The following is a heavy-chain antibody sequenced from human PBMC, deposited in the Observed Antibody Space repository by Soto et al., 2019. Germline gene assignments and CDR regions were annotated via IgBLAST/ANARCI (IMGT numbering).Heavy chain of an antibody. CDR2: INAGNGNT. D-gene: IGHD3-22*01. V-gene: IGHV1-3*01. J-gene: IGHJ4*02. Sequence: ASVKVSCKASGYTFTSYAMHWVRQAPGQRLEWMGWINAGNGNTKYSQKFQGRVTITRDTSASTAYMELSSLRSEDTAVYYCARVYYYDSSGIDYWGQGTLVTVSS. CDR1: GYTFTSYA. CDR3: ARVYYYDSSGIDY.